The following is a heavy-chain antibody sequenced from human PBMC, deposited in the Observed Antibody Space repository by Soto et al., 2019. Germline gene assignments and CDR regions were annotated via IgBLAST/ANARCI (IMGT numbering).Heavy chain of an antibody. Sequence: EVQLVESGGGLVKPGGSLRLSCAASGFTFSSYSMNWVRQAPGKGLEWVSSISSSSSYITYADSVKGRFTISRDNAKNSLYLQMNSLRAEDTAVYYCASPTRVGAFDIWGQGTIVTVSS. CDR3: ASPTRVGAFDI. CDR2: ISSSSSYI. V-gene: IGHV3-21*01. D-gene: IGHD1-1*01. CDR1: GFTFSSYS. J-gene: IGHJ3*02.